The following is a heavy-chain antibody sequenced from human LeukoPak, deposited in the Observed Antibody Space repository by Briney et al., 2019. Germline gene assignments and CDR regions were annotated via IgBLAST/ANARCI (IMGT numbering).Heavy chain of an antibody. CDR1: GGTFSSYA. Sequence: RASVKVSCKASGGTFSSYAIGWVRQAPGQGLEWMGRIIPILGIANYAQKFQGRVTITANKSTSTAYMELSSLRSEDTAVYYCAALGDTAMVGDAFDIWGQGTMVTVSS. V-gene: IGHV1-69*04. CDR3: AALGDTAMVGDAFDI. D-gene: IGHD5-18*01. CDR2: IIPILGIA. J-gene: IGHJ3*02.